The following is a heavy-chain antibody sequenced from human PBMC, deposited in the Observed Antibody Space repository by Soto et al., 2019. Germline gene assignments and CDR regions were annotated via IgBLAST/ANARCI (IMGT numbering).Heavy chain of an antibody. J-gene: IGHJ6*03. Sequence: QVQLVQSGAEVKKPGSSVKVSCKASGGTFSSYTISWVRQAPGQGLEWMGRIIPILGIANYAQKFQGRVTITADKSTSTDYLELSSLRSEDTAVYYCARAYCSCGSCYSGYYYYYMDVWGKGTTVTVSS. CDR2: IIPILGIA. D-gene: IGHD2-15*01. CDR3: ARAYCSCGSCYSGYYYYYMDV. V-gene: IGHV1-69*02. CDR1: GGTFSSYT.